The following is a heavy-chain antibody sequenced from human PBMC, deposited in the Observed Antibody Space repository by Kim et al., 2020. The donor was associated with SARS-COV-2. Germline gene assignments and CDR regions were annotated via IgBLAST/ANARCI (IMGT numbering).Heavy chain of an antibody. Sequence: GGSLRLSCAASGFTFSNAWMSWVRQAPGKGLEWVGRIKSKTDGGTTDYAAPVKGRFTISRDDSKNTLYLQMNSLKTEDTAVYYCTTDWSPGYYYDSSGYRRPYYFDYWGQGTLVTVSS. V-gene: IGHV3-15*01. J-gene: IGHJ4*02. CDR2: IKSKTDGGTT. CDR1: GFTFSNAW. CDR3: TTDWSPGYYYDSSGYRRPYYFDY. D-gene: IGHD3-22*01.